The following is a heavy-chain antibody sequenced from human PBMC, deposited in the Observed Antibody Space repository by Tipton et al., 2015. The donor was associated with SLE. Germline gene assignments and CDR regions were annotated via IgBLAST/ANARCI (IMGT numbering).Heavy chain of an antibody. CDR1: GFTFSSYA. CDR3: AKGPQGCSSTSCSYYYYGMDV. D-gene: IGHD2-2*01. Sequence: SLRLSCAASGFTFSSYAMSWVRQAPGKGLEWVSAISGSGGSTYYADSVKGRFTISRDNSKNTLYLQMNSLRAEDTAVYYCAKGPQGCSSTSCSYYYYGMDVWGQGP. CDR2: ISGSGGST. V-gene: IGHV3-23*01. J-gene: IGHJ6*02.